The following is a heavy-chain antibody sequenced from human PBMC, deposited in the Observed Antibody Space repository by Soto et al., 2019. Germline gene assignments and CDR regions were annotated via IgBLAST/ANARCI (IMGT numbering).Heavy chain of an antibody. J-gene: IGHJ5*02. D-gene: IGHD3-10*01. CDR1: GFTLQNYA. Sequence: PGGSLRLSCTASGFTLQNYAMAWVRQAPGKGLEWVSTLIGGHYGTAYSYSVRGRFTVSRDNSKNCLYLQMNSLGVEDTAMYFCAKGKSTGDIDWFDPWGHGSLVTPSS. CDR3: AKGKSTGDIDWFDP. CDR2: LIGGHYGT. V-gene: IGHV3-23*01.